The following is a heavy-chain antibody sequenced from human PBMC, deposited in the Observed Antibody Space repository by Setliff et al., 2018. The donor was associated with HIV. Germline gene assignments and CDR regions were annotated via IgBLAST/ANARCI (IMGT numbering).Heavy chain of an antibody. J-gene: IGHJ4*02. CDR2: IYTTGTT. V-gene: IGHV4-61*02. D-gene: IGHD3-10*01. CDR1: GDSISSGSYY. CDR3: ARRGENFDY. Sequence: SETLSLTCTVSGDSISSGSYYWSWIRQPAGKGLEWIGRIYTTGTTDYNSSLQSRVDMSVDTSKNQFSLKVTSVTAADTAVYYCARRGENFDYWGQGTLVTVSS.